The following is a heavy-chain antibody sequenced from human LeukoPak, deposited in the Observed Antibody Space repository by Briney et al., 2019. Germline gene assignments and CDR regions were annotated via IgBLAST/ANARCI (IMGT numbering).Heavy chain of an antibody. CDR2: INPDSGGT. Sequence: RRASVKVSCKASGYTFTGYHMHWVRQAPGQGLEWMGWINPDSGGTDYAQKFQGRVTMTRDKSISTAYLQWSSLKASDTAIYYCARDRPHDAFDIWGQGTMVIVSS. J-gene: IGHJ3*02. CDR3: ARDRPHDAFDI. V-gene: IGHV1-2*02. CDR1: GYTFTGYH.